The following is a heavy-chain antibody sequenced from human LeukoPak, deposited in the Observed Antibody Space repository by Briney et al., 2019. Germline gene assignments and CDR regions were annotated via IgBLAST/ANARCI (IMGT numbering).Heavy chain of an antibody. V-gene: IGHV4-59*08. CDR1: GGSISSYY. CDR3: ARHPAWAAADPCFDY. CDR2: IYYSGST. D-gene: IGHD6-13*01. J-gene: IGHJ4*02. Sequence: SETLSLTCTVSGGSISSYYWSWIRQPPGKGLEWIGYIYYSGSTNYNPSLKSRVTISVDTSKNQFSLKLSSVTAADTAVYYCARHPAWAAADPCFDYWGQGTLVTVSS.